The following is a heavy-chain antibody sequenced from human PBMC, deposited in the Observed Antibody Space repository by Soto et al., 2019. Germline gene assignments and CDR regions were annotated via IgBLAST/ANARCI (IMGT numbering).Heavy chain of an antibody. J-gene: IGHJ6*02. CDR2: IIPILGIA. V-gene: IGHV1-69*02. CDR1: GGTFSSYN. CDR3: ARAGRSNWQGMDV. D-gene: IGHD1-1*01. Sequence: QVQLVQSGAEVKKPGSSVKVSCKASGGTFSSYNISWVRQAPGQGLEWMGRIIPILGIANYAQKFQGRVTITAEESTSTAYMELSSLRSEDTAAYYCARAGRSNWQGMDVWIQGTTVTVSS.